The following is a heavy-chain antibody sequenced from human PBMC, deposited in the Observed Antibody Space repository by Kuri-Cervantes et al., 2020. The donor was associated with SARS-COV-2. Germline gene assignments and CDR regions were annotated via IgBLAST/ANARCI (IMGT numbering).Heavy chain of an antibody. CDR3: AGVIVLMVYATPAEYFQH. CDR1: GASISSHY. J-gene: IGHJ1*01. V-gene: IGHV4-59*08. D-gene: IGHD2-8*01. Sequence: SETLSLTCTVSGASISSHYWSWIRQPPGKGLEWIGYIYYSGSTNYNPSLKSRVTISVDTSKNQFSLKLSSVTAADTAVHYCAGVIVLMVYATPAEYFQHWGQGTLVTVSS. CDR2: IYYSGST.